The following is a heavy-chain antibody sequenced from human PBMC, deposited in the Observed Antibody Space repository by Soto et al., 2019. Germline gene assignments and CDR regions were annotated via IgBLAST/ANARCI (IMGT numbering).Heavy chain of an antibody. D-gene: IGHD2-21*01. CDR3: FFFFQAEDGIRDL. CDR2: IYYSGST. J-gene: IGHJ2*01. V-gene: IGHV4-59*12. Sequence: KEMKWVGYIYYSGSTTYSPSLKSRVTISVDTSKNQFSLKLDSVTAEDTAVYYCFFFFQAEDGIRDL.